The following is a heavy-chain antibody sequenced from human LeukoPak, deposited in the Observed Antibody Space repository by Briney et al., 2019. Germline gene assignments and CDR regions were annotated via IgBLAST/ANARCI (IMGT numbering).Heavy chain of an antibody. Sequence: SETLSLSCAVYGGSFSGYYWSWVRQPPGKGLEWIGEINHSGSTNFTPSPKMRVNISVDTSKNQFSLKLSSVTAADTAVYYCARRIPFYDSSGYYYGGAIRFDYWGQGTLVTVSS. D-gene: IGHD3-22*01. V-gene: IGHV4-34*01. CDR3: ARRIPFYDSSGYYYGGAIRFDY. J-gene: IGHJ4*02. CDR2: INHSGST. CDR1: GGSFSGYY.